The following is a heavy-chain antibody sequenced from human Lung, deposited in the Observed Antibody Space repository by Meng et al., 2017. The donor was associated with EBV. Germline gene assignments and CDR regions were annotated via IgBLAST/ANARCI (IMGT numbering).Heavy chain of an antibody. CDR3: VKHSSDWSLDS. D-gene: IGHD6-19*01. CDR1: GSTYTDYQ. CDR2: IHPSGHP. J-gene: IGHJ4*02. Sequence: QVQLVQSGAEVKKPGASVKVSCKASGSTYTDYQTDWVRQAPGQGLEWMGWIHPSGHPTYAQKFQGRVTMTIDTSTTTASMELRSLRSDDSALYYCVKHSSDWSLDSWGQGTLVTVSS. V-gene: IGHV1-18*01.